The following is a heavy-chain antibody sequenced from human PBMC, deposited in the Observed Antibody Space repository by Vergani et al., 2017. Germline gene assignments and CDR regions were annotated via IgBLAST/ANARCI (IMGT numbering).Heavy chain of an antibody. CDR3: ARISGGSAPYLHY. CDR1: GFTSSYYG. V-gene: IGHV3-7*01. D-gene: IGHD2-15*01. Sequence: VHLVESGGGVVQPGRSLRLSCVVSGFTSSYYGMHWVRQAPGKGLEWVASIKRDGTETFYVDSVKGRFTISRDNAKTTLYLQMNSLRDEDRGVYYCARISGGSAPYLHYWGQGTLVTVAS. CDR2: IKRDGTET. J-gene: IGHJ1*01.